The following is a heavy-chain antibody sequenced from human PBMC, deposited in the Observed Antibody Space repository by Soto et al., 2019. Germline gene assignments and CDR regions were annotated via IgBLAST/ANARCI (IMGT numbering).Heavy chain of an antibody. D-gene: IGHD6-6*01. CDR2: ISAYNGNT. Sequence: QVQLVQSGAEVKKPGASVKVSCKASGYTFSSYGISWVRQAPGQGLGGMGWISAYNGNTNYAQQLQVRDTMTTDTSMSTGYMEPRTLSTDATAVYYCASGHEARDDSFDISGQGKIVIVSS. CDR3: ASGHEARDDSFDI. CDR1: GYTFSSYG. J-gene: IGHJ3*02. V-gene: IGHV1-18*01.